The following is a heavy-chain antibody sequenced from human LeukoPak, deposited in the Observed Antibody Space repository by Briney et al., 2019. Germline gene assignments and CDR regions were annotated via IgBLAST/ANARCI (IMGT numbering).Heavy chain of an antibody. D-gene: IGHD4-17*01. V-gene: IGHV1-2*02. J-gene: IGHJ6*02. CDR2: INPDSGGT. CDR3: ARFTVTNFYYYGMDV. Sequence: ASVKVSCKASGYTFTLTDYYIHWVRQAPGQGLEWMGWINPDSGGTNYAQKFQGTVTMTRDTSLSTAYMELGRLRSDDTAIYYCARFTVTNFYYYGMDVWGQGTTVTVSS. CDR1: GYTFTLTDYY.